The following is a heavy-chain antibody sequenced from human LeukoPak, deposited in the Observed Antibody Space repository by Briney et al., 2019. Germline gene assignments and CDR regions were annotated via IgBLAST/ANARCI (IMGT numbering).Heavy chain of an antibody. Sequence: GGSLRLSCAASGFTFSSYGMHWVRQAPGKGLEWVAVTSYDGSNKYYADSVKGRFTISRDNSKNTLYLQMNSLRAEDTAVYYCAKDYYDSSGYYYAGGDLDYWGQGTLVTVSS. CDR3: AKDYYDSSGYYYAGGDLDY. D-gene: IGHD3-22*01. CDR2: TSYDGSNK. CDR1: GFTFSSYG. V-gene: IGHV3-30*18. J-gene: IGHJ4*02.